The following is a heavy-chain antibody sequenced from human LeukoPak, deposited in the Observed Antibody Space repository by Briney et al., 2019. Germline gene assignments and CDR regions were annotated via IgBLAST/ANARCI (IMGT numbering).Heavy chain of an antibody. CDR2: IYYSGST. D-gene: IGHD3-22*01. J-gene: IGHJ4*02. Sequence: SETLSLTCTVSGGSISSSSYYWGWIRQPPGKGLEWIGSIYYSGSTYYNPSLKSRVTISVDTSKNQFSLKLSSVAAADTAVYYCARLDDSSGYLHWGQGTLVTVSS. CDR3: ARLDDSSGYLH. V-gene: IGHV4-39*01. CDR1: GGSISSSSYY.